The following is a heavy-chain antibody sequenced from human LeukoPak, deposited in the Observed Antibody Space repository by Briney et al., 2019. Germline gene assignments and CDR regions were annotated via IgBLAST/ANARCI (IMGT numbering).Heavy chain of an antibody. CDR2: ISSSGSTI. CDR1: GFTFSSYE. J-gene: IGHJ4*02. D-gene: IGHD3-22*01. Sequence: GESPRLSCAASGFTFSSYEMNWVRQAPGKGLEWVSYISSSGSTIYYADSVKGRFTISRDNAKNSLYLQMNSLRAEDTAVYYCARGKSSGHGLDYWGQGTLVTVSS. V-gene: IGHV3-48*03. CDR3: ARGKSSGHGLDY.